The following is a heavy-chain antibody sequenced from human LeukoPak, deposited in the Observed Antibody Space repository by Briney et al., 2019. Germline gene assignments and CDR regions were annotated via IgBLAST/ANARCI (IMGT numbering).Heavy chain of an antibody. J-gene: IGHJ4*02. CDR3: ARDWWDNSGYFDY. CDR1: GFTFSRYW. Sequence: GGSLRLSCAASGFTFSRYWMNWVRQAPGKGLEWVANINEDGSEKYYVDSVKGRFTISRDNAKNSLYLQMNSLRAEDTALYYCARDWWDNSGYFDYWGQGTLVTVSS. CDR2: INEDGSEK. V-gene: IGHV3-7*01. D-gene: IGHD3-22*01.